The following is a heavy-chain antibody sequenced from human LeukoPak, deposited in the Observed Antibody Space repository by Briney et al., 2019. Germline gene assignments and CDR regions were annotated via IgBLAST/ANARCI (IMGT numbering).Heavy chain of an antibody. CDR2: ISAYNGNT. J-gene: IGHJ4*02. CDR1: GYTFTSYG. Sequence: ASVKVSCKASGYTFTSYGISWVRQAPGQGLEWMGWISAYNGNTNYAQKLQGRVTMTTDTSTSTAYMELRSLRSDDTAVYYCARDRIVVVVAATPDYWGQGTLVTVSS. CDR3: ARDRIVVVVAATPDY. V-gene: IGHV1-18*01. D-gene: IGHD2-15*01.